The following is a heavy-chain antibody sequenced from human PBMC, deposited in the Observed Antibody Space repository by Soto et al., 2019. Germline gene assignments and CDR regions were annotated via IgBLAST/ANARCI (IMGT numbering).Heavy chain of an antibody. D-gene: IGHD2-2*01. CDR2: TSNSGST. CDR3: ARGGGSTKVDY. V-gene: IGHV4-31*03. J-gene: IGHJ4*02. CDR1: GGSITSSGYY. Sequence: QVQLQESGPGLVKPSQTLSLTCTVSGGSITSSGYYWSWIRQHPGEGLEWIGFTSNSGSTSYNPSPESRVTRSVDTSANQFSLNLKSVTAADTAVYYCARGGGSTKVDYWGQGTLVNVSP.